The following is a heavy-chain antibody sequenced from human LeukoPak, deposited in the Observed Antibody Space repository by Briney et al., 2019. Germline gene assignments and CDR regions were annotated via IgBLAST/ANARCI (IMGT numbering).Heavy chain of an antibody. J-gene: IGHJ5*02. D-gene: IGHD3-10*01. Sequence: GGSLRLSCATSGFTFSSYTMNWVRQAPGNGLEWVSSISSDPHYIYYADSVRGRFTISRDNAKNSLYLQMNSLRAEDKAVHYCARDPPHGIINWFDPWGQGTLVTVSS. CDR1: GFTFSSYT. CDR3: ARDPPHGIINWFDP. V-gene: IGHV3-21*01. CDR2: ISSDPHYI.